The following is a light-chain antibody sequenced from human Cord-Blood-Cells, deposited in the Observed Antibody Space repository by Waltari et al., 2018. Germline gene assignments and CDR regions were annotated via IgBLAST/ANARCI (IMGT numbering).Light chain of an antibody. CDR1: SSDVGGYNY. CDR3: SSYTSSSTWV. Sequence: QSALTQPASVSGSPGQSITISCTGTSSDVGGYNYVSWYQQHPGKAPKLMIYDVSNRPSGVSNRFSCSKSGNTASLTISWLQAEDEADYYCSSYTSSSTWVFGGGTKLTVL. CDR2: DVS. V-gene: IGLV2-14*01. J-gene: IGLJ3*02.